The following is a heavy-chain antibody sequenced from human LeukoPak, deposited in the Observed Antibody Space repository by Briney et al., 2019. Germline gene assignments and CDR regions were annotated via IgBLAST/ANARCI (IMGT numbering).Heavy chain of an antibody. CDR3: ASNDYSSSDAFDI. D-gene: IGHD4-11*01. J-gene: IGHJ3*02. V-gene: IGHV4-59*01. CDR1: GGSISSYY. Sequence: SETLSLTCTVSGGSISSYYWGWIRQPPGKGLEWIGYIYYSGSTNYNPSLKSRVTISVDTSKNQFSLKLSSVTAADTAVYYCASNDYSSSDAFDIWGQGTMVTVSS. CDR2: IYYSGST.